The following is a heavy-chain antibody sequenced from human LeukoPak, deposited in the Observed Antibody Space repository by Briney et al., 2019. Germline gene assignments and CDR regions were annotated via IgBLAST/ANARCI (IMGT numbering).Heavy chain of an antibody. J-gene: IGHJ4*02. D-gene: IGHD4-17*01. V-gene: IGHV1-69*02. CDR2: IIPILGIA. CDR1: GGTFSSYT. Sequence: SVKVSCKASGGTFSSYTISLVRQAPGQGLEWMGRIIPILGIANYAQKFQGRVTITADKSTSTAYMELSSLRSEDTAVYYCARVGGYDYGDYPLFYWGQGTLVTVSS. CDR3: ARVGGYDYGDYPLFY.